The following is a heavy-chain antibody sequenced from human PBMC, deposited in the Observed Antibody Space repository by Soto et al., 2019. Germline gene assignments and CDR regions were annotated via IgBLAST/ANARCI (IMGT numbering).Heavy chain of an antibody. D-gene: IGHD6-19*01. J-gene: IGHJ4*02. CDR1: GGSISSYY. Sequence: QVQLQESGPGLVKPSETLSLTCTVSGGSISSYYWSWIRQPPGKGLEWIGYIYYSGSTNYNPSLKSRVTISVDTSKNQFSLKLSSVTAADTAVYYCARQTFGYSSGFDYWGQGTLVTVSS. CDR2: IYYSGST. CDR3: ARQTFGYSSGFDY. V-gene: IGHV4-59*08.